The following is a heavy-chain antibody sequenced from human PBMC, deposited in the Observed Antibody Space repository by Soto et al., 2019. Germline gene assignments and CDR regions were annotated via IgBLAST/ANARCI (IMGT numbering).Heavy chain of an antibody. J-gene: IGHJ4*02. Sequence: QLQLQESGPGLVKPSETLSLTCTVSGGSISSNSYWGWIRQPPGKGLEWIGSIYYSGSTYYNPSLKSRVTITVDRSMHHVSLKLNNVTAADTAVEYCASWPPYSSRWHYFDNWGQGTLVTVSS. CDR3: ASWPPYSSRWHYFDN. D-gene: IGHD2-2*01. CDR1: GGSISSNSY. CDR2: IYYSGST. V-gene: IGHV4-39*02.